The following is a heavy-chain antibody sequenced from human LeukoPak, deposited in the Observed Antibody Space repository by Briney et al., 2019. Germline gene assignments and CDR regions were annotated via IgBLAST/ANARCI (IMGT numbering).Heavy chain of an antibody. D-gene: IGHD6-13*01. CDR2: INPNSGGT. V-gene: IGHV1-2*02. CDR1: GYTFTGYY. Sequence: ASVKVSCKASGYTFTGYYMHWVRQAPGQGLEWMGWINPNSGGTNYAQKFQGRVTMTRDTSISTAYMELSRLRSDDTAVYYCAREDSYSSSWRGCFDYWGQGTLVTVSS. CDR3: AREDSYSSSWRGCFDY. J-gene: IGHJ4*02.